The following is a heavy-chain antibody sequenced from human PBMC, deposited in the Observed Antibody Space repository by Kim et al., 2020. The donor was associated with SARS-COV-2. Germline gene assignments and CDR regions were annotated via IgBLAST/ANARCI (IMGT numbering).Heavy chain of an antibody. CDR3: ARHAGGFGDSLDY. J-gene: IGHJ4*02. V-gene: IGHV1-69*02. Sequence: YGKKFQGRATITADRATSTAYMDVRRLRSEDTAVYYCARHAGGFGDSLDYWGQGTLVTVSS. D-gene: IGHD3-10*01.